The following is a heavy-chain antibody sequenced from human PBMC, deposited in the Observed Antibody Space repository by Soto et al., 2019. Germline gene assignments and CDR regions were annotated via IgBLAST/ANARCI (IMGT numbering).Heavy chain of an antibody. CDR1: GLTFRSSW. D-gene: IGHD2-15*01. J-gene: IGHJ4*02. CDR2: INTDGSVA. CDR3: VKDMQEWRLDS. Sequence: PGESLKISCAACGLTFRSSWRHWVRQAPGKGLVWVSRINTDGSVAMYVDSVKGRFTISRDNAKNTLYLHMNSLRAEDTAVYYCVKDMQEWRLDSWGQGTLVTVSS. V-gene: IGHV3-74*03.